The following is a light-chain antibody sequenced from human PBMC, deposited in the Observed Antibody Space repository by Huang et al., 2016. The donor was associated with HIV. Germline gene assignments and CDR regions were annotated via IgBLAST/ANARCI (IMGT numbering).Light chain of an antibody. V-gene: IGKV4-1*01. CDR1: QNVFHRANNKNF. CDR2: WAS. Sequence: DIVLTQSPDSLAVSLGERATFTCKYRQNVFHRANNKNFLAWFQQRPGQPPCWLLYWASTREAGVPDRFRGSGSGTDFTLTIARLQADDVAVYYCQQYYIAPFTFGQGTKLEI. CDR3: QQYYIAPFT. J-gene: IGKJ2*01.